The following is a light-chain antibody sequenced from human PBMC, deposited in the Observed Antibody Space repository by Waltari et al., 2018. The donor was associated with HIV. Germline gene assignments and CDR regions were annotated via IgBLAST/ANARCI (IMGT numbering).Light chain of an antibody. J-gene: IGLJ3*02. Sequence: QSVLTQSPSVSATPGQRVTISCSGGYSTIGTNFVFWYQQFPGMAPKLLIHDDNKRPAGISDRFSGSKSGSSATLGITRLQTGDEGDYYCATWDSTLPAWVFGGGTKVTVV. CDR1: YSTIGTNF. CDR2: DDN. V-gene: IGLV1-51*01. CDR3: ATWDSTLPAWV.